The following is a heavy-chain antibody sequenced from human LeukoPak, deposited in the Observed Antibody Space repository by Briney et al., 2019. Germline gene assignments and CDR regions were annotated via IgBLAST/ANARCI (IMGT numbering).Heavy chain of an antibody. CDR1: GFTFDDYA. J-gene: IGHJ4*02. CDR3: AKSAATIILYYFDY. Sequence: AGGSLRLSCAASGFTFDDYAMHWVRQAPGKGLEWVSGISWNSGSIGYADSVKGRFTISRDNAKNSLYLQMNSLRAEDTALYYCAKSAATIILYYFDYRGQGTLVTVSS. CDR2: ISWNSGSI. V-gene: IGHV3-9*01. D-gene: IGHD5-12*01.